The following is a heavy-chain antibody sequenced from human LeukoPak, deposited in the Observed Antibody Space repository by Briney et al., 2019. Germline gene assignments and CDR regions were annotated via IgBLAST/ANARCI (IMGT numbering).Heavy chain of an antibody. D-gene: IGHD2-15*01. J-gene: IGHJ4*02. V-gene: IGHV5-51*01. CDR3: TRGEEYCSGGSCYSGPIDY. Sequence: GESLKFSCKGAGYCFTSYWIGWVREMRGNGLGWLAIIYPGDSDTRYSPSFQGRVTISADKSTSTASLQWSSLKASDTTMYYCTRGEEYCSGGSCYSGPIDYWGQGTLVTVSS. CDR1: GYCFTSYW. CDR2: IYPGDSDT.